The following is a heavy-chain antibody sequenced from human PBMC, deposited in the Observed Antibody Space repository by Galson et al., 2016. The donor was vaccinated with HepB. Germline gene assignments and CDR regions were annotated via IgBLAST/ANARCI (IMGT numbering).Heavy chain of an antibody. CDR3: AKVRAPYYYDRVGRELGMDV. Sequence: SLRLSCAASGFTFNTYAMHWVRRAPGKGLEWVALIWCDGNKKYYADSVKGRFTISRDNFRDTLTLQMTSLRAEDTAVYYCAKVRAPYYYDRVGRELGMDVWGQGTTVTVSS. D-gene: IGHD3-22*01. CDR1: GFTFNTYA. CDR2: IWCDGNKK. J-gene: IGHJ6*02. V-gene: IGHV3-33*06.